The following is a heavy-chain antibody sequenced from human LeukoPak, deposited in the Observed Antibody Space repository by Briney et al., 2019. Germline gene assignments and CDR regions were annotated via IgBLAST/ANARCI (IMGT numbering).Heavy chain of an antibody. CDR1: GYTFTGYY. J-gene: IGHJ4*02. D-gene: IGHD1-26*01. V-gene: IGHV1-2*02. Sequence: AASVKVSCKASGYTFTGYYMHWVRQAPGQGLAWMGWINPNSGGTNYAQKFQGRVTMTRDTSISTACMELSRLRADDTAVYYCARQPIVGATEGFDYWGQGTLVTVSS. CDR2: INPNSGGT. CDR3: ARQPIVGATEGFDY.